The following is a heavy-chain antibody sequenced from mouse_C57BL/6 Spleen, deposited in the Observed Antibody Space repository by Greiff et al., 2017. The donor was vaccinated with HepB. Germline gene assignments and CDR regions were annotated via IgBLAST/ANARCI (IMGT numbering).Heavy chain of an antibody. CDR3: TRDTTVGEDYFDY. CDR2: IDPENGDT. V-gene: IGHV14-4*01. D-gene: IGHD1-1*01. Sequence: EVQLQQSGAELVRPGASVKLSCTASGFNIKDDYMHWVKQRPEQGLEWIGWIDPENGDTEYASKFQGKATITADTSSNAAYLPLSSLTSEDTAVYYCTRDTTVGEDYFDYWGQGTTLTVSS. J-gene: IGHJ2*01. CDR1: GFNIKDDY.